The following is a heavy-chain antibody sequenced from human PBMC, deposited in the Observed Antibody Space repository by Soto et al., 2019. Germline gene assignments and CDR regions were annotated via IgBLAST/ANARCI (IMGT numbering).Heavy chain of an antibody. CDR3: ADRGPNTGLASEY. CDR2: INHNGINT. V-gene: IGHV3-23*05. D-gene: IGHD1-1*01. CDR1: GFTFNTYA. J-gene: IGHJ4*02. Sequence: GGSLRLSCAASGFTFNTYAMNWVRQAPGKGLEWVSTINHNGINTYYADSVKGRFTISRDNSKNTLYLQMNSLRAEDTAMYYCADRGPNTGLASEYWGQGTLVNVSS.